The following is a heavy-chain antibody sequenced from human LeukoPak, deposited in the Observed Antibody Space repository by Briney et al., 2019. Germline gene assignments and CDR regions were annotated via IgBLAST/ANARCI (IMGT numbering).Heavy chain of an antibody. Sequence: PSETLSLTCTVSGGSISSYYWSWIRQPAGKGLEWIGRIYTSGSPNYNPSLKSRVTMSVDTYKNKFSLKLRSMTAEDTALYYCARGRSATMFDYWGQGTLVTVSS. CDR1: GGSISSYY. CDR3: ARGRSATMFDY. J-gene: IGHJ4*02. CDR2: IYTSGSP. V-gene: IGHV4-4*07. D-gene: IGHD3-10*01.